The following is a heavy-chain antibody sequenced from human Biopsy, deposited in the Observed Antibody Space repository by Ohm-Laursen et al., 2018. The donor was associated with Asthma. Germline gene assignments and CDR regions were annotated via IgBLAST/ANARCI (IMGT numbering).Heavy chain of an antibody. Sequence: SLRLSCTASGFTFSHYNMNWVRQAPGKGLDWVAVISFDGSNKNYTDSVKGRFTISRDNFRNTLHLQMNSLRAEDTAVYYCAKDVFPGWELRRGPDYWGQGTLVTVSS. V-gene: IGHV3-30*18. CDR2: ISFDGSNK. D-gene: IGHD1-26*01. CDR3: AKDVFPGWELRRGPDY. J-gene: IGHJ4*02. CDR1: GFTFSHYN.